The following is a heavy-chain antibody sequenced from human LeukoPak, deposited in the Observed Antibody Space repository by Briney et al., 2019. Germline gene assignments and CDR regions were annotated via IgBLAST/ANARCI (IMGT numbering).Heavy chain of an antibody. CDR3: ARDRVAAAGHYYYGMDV. D-gene: IGHD6-19*01. CDR1: GYTFTSYG. V-gene: IGHV1-18*01. Sequence: ASVKVSCKASGYTFTSYGISWVRQAPGQGLEWMGWISAYNGNTNYAQKLQGRVTVTTDTSTSTAYMELRSLRSDDTAVYYCARDRVAAAGHYYYGMDVWGQGTTVTVSS. J-gene: IGHJ6*02. CDR2: ISAYNGNT.